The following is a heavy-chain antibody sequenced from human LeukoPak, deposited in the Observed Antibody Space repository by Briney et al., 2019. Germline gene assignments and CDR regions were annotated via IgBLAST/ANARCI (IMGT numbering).Heavy chain of an antibody. CDR3: ARDKEGSRDALDI. CDR2: IKQDGSKK. V-gene: IGHV3-7*01. J-gene: IGHJ3*02. Sequence: PGGSLRLSCAASGFTLSSYWMSWVRQAPGKGLEYVANIKQDGSKKFYVDSVRGRFTISRDNAKNPLYLQMSSLRAEDTAVYYCARDKEGSRDALDIWGQGTMVTVSS. CDR1: GFTLSSYW. D-gene: IGHD1-26*01.